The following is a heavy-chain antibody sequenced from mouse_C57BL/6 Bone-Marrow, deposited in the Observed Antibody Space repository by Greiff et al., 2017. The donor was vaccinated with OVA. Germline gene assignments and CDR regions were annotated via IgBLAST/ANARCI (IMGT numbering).Heavy chain of an antibody. CDR2: INPNNGGT. CDR1: GYTFTDYN. CDR3: ARSHYYGSSYGYFEV. D-gene: IGHD1-1*01. J-gene: IGHJ1*03. Sequence: EVQLQQSGPELVKPGASVKIPCKASGYTFTDYNMDWVKQSHGKSLEWIGDINPNNGGTIYNQKFKGKATLTVDKSSSTAYMELRSLTSEDTAVYYCARSHYYGSSYGYFEVWGTGTTVTVSS. V-gene: IGHV1-18*01.